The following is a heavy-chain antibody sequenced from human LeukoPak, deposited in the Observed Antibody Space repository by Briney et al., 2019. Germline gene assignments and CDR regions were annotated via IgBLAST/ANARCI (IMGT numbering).Heavy chain of an antibody. CDR3: ATFVVVTATFDY. V-gene: IGHV4-39*01. CDR1: GGSISSSSYY. D-gene: IGHD2-21*02. J-gene: IGHJ4*02. CDR2: IYYSGST. Sequence: PSETLSLTCTVSGGSISSSSYYWGWIRQPPGKGLEWIGSIYYSGSTYYNPSLKSRVTISVDTSMSQFSLKLSSVTAADTAVYYCATFVVVTATFDYWGQGTLVTVSS.